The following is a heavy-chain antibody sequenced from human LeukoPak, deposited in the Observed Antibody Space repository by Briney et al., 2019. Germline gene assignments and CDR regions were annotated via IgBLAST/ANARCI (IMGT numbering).Heavy chain of an antibody. CDR2: ISGSGGST. D-gene: IGHD6-13*01. CDR1: GFTFSGYA. CDR3: AKGGSVIAAAGTSYYYYMDV. J-gene: IGHJ6*03. V-gene: IGHV3-23*01. Sequence: PGGSLRLSCAASGFTFSGYAMSWVRQAPGKGLEWVSAISGSGGSTYYADSVKGRFTISRDNSKNTLYLQMNSLRAEDTAVYYCAKGGSVIAAAGTSYYYYMDVWGKGTTVTISS.